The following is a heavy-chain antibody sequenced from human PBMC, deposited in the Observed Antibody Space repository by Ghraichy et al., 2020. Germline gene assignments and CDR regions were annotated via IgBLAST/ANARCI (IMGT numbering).Heavy chain of an antibody. Sequence: GGSLRLSCAASGFTFSSYGMHWVRQAPGKGLEWVAVISYDGSNKYYADSVKGRFTISRDNSKNTLYLQMNSLRAEDTAVYYCAKGGPYGGNRLDYWGQGTLVTVSS. D-gene: IGHD4-23*01. CDR1: GFTFSSYG. CDR3: AKGGPYGGNRLDY. J-gene: IGHJ4*02. CDR2: ISYDGSNK. V-gene: IGHV3-30*18.